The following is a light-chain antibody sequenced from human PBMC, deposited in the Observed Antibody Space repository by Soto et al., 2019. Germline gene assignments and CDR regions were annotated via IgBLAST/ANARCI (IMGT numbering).Light chain of an antibody. J-gene: IGLJ1*01. V-gene: IGLV2-14*01. CDR3: CSYTGSSTPYV. Sequence: QSVLPQPASVSGSPGQSIAISCTGTSSDVGAYDYVSWYQQYPGQAHKLMIYEVSNRPSGISDRFSGSKSGNSASLTISGLQAEEEDDSYCCSYTGSSTPYVFGTGTTLTVL. CDR2: EVS. CDR1: SSDVGAYDY.